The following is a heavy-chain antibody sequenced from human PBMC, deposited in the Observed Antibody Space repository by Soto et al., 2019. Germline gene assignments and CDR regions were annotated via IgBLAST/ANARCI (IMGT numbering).Heavy chain of an antibody. D-gene: IGHD3-16*01. CDR2: ISSSSSYI. Sequence: EVQLVESGGGLVKPGGSLRLSCAASGFTFSSYSMNWVRQAPGKGLEWVSSISSSSSYIYYADSVKGRFTISRDNAKNSLYLQMNILRAEDTAVYYCARDLCYIWGRYDVLFDYWGQGTLVTVSS. J-gene: IGHJ4*02. V-gene: IGHV3-21*01. CDR3: ARDLCYIWGRYDVLFDY. CDR1: GFTFSSYS.